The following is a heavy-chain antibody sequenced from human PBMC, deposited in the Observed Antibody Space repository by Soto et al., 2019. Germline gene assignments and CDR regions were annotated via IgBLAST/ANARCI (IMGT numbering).Heavy chain of an antibody. CDR1: GFTFSSYA. CDR3: ARDQSSSSLNRGGVSGY. D-gene: IGHD6-13*01. J-gene: IGHJ4*02. CDR2: ISYDGSNK. Sequence: QVQLVESGGGVVQPGRSLRLSCAASGFTFSSYAMQWVRQAPGKGLEWVAVISYDGSNKYYADSVKGRFTISRDNSKHPLYLQRTGLRAEDTVVYYWARDQSSSSLNRGGVSGYWGQGTLVTVSS. V-gene: IGHV3-30*04.